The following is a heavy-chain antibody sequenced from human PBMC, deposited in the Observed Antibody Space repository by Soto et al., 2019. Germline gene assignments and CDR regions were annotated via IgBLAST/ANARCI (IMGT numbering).Heavy chain of an antibody. Sequence: QVQLVESGGGVVQPGRSLRLSCAASGFMLSSHGMHWIRQAPGKGLEWVAGIWYDGSNKYYADSVKGRFIIPRDNSKNTLYLQMTSLTVEDTAVYYCAPDTLDYWSQGTLVTVSS. V-gene: IGHV3-33*01. CDR3: APDTLDY. CDR1: GFMLSSHG. J-gene: IGHJ4*02. CDR2: IWYDGSNK.